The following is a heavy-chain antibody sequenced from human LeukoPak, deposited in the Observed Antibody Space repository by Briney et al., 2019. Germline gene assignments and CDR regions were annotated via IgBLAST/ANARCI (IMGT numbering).Heavy chain of an antibody. V-gene: IGHV1-69*04. Sequence: ASVKVSCKASGGTFISYAISWVRQAPGQGLEWMGRIIPILGIANYAQKFQGRVTITADKSTSTAYMELSSLRSEDTAVYYCARAGAVAGTYDAFDIWGQGTMVTVSS. D-gene: IGHD6-19*01. CDR2: IIPILGIA. J-gene: IGHJ3*02. CDR1: GGTFISYA. CDR3: ARAGAVAGTYDAFDI.